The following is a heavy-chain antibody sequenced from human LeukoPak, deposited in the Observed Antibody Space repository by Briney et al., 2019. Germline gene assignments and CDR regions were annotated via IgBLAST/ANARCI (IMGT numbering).Heavy chain of an antibody. CDR1: GSTFTNYI. CDR2: ISSSSTCI. CDR3: ARVSSPGIAVAGPRWFDP. Sequence: GGSLRLSCAASGSTFTNYIMNWVRQAPGKGLEWVSSISSSSTCIYYADSVKGRFTVSRDNAKNSLYLQMNSLRAEDTAVYYCARVSSPGIAVAGPRWFDPWGQGTLVTVSS. J-gene: IGHJ5*02. D-gene: IGHD6-19*01. V-gene: IGHV3-21*01.